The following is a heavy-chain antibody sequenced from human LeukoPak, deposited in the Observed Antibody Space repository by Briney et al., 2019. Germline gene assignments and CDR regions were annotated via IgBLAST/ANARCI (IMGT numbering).Heavy chain of an antibody. Sequence: PGRSLRLSCAASGFPFRGYPMHWVRQAPGKGLEWVAAISTDGSNKHYADTVKGRVIISRDNSKNTLYVHMNSLRAEDTAVYYCARGAGSGYDGFDFWGQGTLVTVSS. V-gene: IGHV3-30*01. CDR3: ARGAGSGYDGFDF. CDR2: ISTDGSNK. J-gene: IGHJ4*02. D-gene: IGHD5-12*01. CDR1: GFPFRGYP.